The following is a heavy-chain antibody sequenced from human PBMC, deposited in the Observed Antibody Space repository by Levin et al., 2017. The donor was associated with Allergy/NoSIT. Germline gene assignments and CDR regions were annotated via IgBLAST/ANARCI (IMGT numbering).Heavy chain of an antibody. V-gene: IGHV1-2*02. CDR2: INPNGGGT. CDR3: ARDRSRYFDY. J-gene: IGHJ4*02. CDR1: GYTFTGLY. Sequence: GASVKVSCKASGYTFTGLYMHWVRQAPGQGLEWMGWINPNGGGTDYAQKFQGRVTITRDTSFSTVYMQLSSLRSDDTAVYYCARDRSRYFDYWGQGTLVTVSS.